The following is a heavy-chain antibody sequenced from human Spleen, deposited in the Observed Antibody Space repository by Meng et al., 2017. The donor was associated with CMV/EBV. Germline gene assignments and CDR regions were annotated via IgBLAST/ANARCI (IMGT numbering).Heavy chain of an antibody. D-gene: IGHD2-2*01. Sequence: SETLSLTCTVSGGSISSNNYYWGWIRQPPGKGLEWIGSIYYSGSTYYNPSLKSRVTISVDTSKNQFSLKLSSVTAADTAVYFCARDPYCTGTTCYPFDFWGQGTLVTVSS. CDR1: GGSISSNNYY. J-gene: IGHJ4*02. CDR2: IYYSGST. V-gene: IGHV4-39*07. CDR3: ARDPYCTGTTCYPFDF.